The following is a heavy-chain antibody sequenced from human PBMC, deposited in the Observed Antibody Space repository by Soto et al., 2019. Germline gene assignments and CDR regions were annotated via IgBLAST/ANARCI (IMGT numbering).Heavy chain of an antibody. CDR3: ATDLLTTVTPAWYFYGMDV. V-gene: IGHV1-24*01. CDR2: FDPEDGET. CDR1: GYTLTELS. D-gene: IGHD4-17*01. J-gene: IGHJ6*02. Sequence: ASVKVSCKVSGYTLTELSMHWVRQAPGKGLEWMGGFDPEDGETIYAQKFQGRVTMTEDTSTDTAYMELGSLRSEDTAVYYCATDLLTTVTPAWYFYGMDVWGQGTTVTVSS.